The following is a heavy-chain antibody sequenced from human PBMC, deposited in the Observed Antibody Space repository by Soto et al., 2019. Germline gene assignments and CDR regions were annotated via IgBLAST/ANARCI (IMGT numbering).Heavy chain of an antibody. V-gene: IGHV4-59*02. CDR3: ARRSGDYELELDD. Sequence: SETLSLTCTVSGGSVSSYYWSWIRQPPGKGLEWIGNIYYTGSTYYNPSLKSRVTISVDTSKNQFSLKLSSVTAADTAVYYCARRSGDYELELDDWGQGTRVTVAS. CDR2: IYYTGST. J-gene: IGHJ4*02. CDR1: GGSVSSYY. D-gene: IGHD4-17*01.